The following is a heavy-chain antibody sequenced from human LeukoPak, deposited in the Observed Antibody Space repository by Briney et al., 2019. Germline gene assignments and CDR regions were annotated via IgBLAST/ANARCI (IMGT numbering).Heavy chain of an antibody. Sequence: PGGSLRLSCAASGFRFSNYSMNWVRQAPGKGLDWVSTISGSSDKKYYADSVKGRFTISRDNAKDSLYLQMNSLRAEDTAVYYCATAAYNWNYYFDYWGQGTLVSVSS. CDR1: GFRFSNYS. D-gene: IGHD1-7*01. CDR3: ATAAYNWNYYFDY. J-gene: IGHJ4*02. V-gene: IGHV3-21*01. CDR2: ISGSSDKK.